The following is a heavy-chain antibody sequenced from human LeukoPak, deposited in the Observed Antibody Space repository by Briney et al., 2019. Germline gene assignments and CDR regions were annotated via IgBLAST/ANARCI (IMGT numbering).Heavy chain of an antibody. Sequence: ASVKVSCKASAYTFTSYYMHWVRPAPGQGLEWMGIINPSGGSTSYAQKFQGRVTMTRDTSTSTVYMELSSLRSEDTAVYYCARAYGDYVWTRNEYSQHCGQGTLVTVSS. CDR2: INPSGGST. CDR3: ARAYGDYVWTRNEYSQH. J-gene: IGHJ1*01. CDR1: AYTFTSYY. D-gene: IGHD4-17*01. V-gene: IGHV1-46*01.